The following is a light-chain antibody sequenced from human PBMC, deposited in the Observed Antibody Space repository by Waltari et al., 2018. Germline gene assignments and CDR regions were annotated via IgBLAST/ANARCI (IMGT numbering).Light chain of an antibody. Sequence: QTVVTQEPSLSVSPGGTVTLTCASSSGSVSSTSYVSWYQQSPGQTPRTLVYKTDIRSSGVPVRVSGSSVGNKAALIITGAQADEECDYYCLVYMGSGIWVFGGGTKLTVL. CDR3: LVYMGSGIWV. CDR1: SGSVSSTSY. V-gene: IGLV8-61*01. J-gene: IGLJ3*02. CDR2: KTD.